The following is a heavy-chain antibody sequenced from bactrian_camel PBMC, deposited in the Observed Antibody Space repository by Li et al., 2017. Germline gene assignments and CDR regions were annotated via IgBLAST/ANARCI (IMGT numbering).Heavy chain of an antibody. J-gene: IGHJ4*01. Sequence: HVQLVEYGGGSVQAGGSLTLSCAASEYTYCMGWFRQYPGKQREGLASMYTSDGIAYYSDSVKGRFAISKDNVESTLYLQMNSLKPEDTGMYFCAAYRGACGGRWNSLLPPFAYRGQGTQVTVS. D-gene: IGHD1*01. V-gene: IGHV3S54*01. CDR3: AAYRGACGGRWNSLLPPFAY. CDR1: EYTYCM. CDR2: MYTSDGIA.